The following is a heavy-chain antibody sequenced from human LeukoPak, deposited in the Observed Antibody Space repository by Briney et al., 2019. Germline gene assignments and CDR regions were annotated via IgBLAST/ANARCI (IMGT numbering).Heavy chain of an antibody. CDR3: ARGGYDRSGYYSDY. CDR1: GGSFSGYY. J-gene: IGHJ4*02. D-gene: IGHD3-22*01. Sequence: PSETLSLTCAVYGGSFSGYYWSWIRQPPGKGLEWIGEINHSGSTNYNPSLKSRVTISVDTSKNQFSLKLSSVTAADTAVYYCARGGYDRSGYYSDYWGQGTLVTVSS. V-gene: IGHV4-34*01. CDR2: INHSGST.